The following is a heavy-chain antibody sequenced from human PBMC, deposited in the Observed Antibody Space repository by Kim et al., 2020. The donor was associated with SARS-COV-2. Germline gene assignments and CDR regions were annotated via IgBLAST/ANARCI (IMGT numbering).Heavy chain of an antibody. D-gene: IGHD3-3*01. V-gene: IGHV3-9*01. J-gene: IGHJ4*02. CDR3: AKAKGDFWSGYPFDY. Sequence: DAVKGRFTISRDNAKNSLYLQMNSLRAEDTALYYCAKAKGDFWSGYPFDYWGQGTLVTVSS.